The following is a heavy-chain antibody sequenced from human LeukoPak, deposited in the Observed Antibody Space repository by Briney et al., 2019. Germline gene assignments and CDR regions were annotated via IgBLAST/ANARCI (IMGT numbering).Heavy chain of an antibody. CDR2: ISGSGGST. CDR1: GFTFSSYA. V-gene: IGHV3-23*01. CDR3: AKDPRSAHDYGDPNWFDP. D-gene: IGHD4-17*01. Sequence: GGSLRPSCAASGFTFSSYAMSWVRQAPGKGLEWVSAISGSGGSTYYADSVKGRFTISRDNSKNTLYLQMNSLRAEDTAVYYCAKDPRSAHDYGDPNWFDPWGQGTPVTVSS. J-gene: IGHJ5*02.